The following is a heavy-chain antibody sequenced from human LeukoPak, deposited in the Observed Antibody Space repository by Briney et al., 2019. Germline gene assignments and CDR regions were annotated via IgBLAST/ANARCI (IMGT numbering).Heavy chain of an antibody. CDR2: ISSSSSYI. CDR3: ARGVDYYGSGSYPFDY. CDR1: GFTFSSYS. J-gene: IGHJ4*02. V-gene: IGHV3-21*01. Sequence: GGSLRLSCAASGFTFSSYSMNWVRQAPGKGLEWVSSISSSSSYIYYADSVKGRFTISRDNAKNSLYLQMNSLRAEDTAVYYCARGVDYYGSGSYPFDYWGQGTLVTVSS. D-gene: IGHD3-10*01.